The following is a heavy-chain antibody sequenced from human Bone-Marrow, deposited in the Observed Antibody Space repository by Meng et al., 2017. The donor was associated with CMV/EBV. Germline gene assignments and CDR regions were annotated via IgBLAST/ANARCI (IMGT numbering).Heavy chain of an antibody. CDR2: TWYEERNQ. V-gene: IGHV3-33*01. Sequence: FTFSNYGIHWVRQARGKGLEWVAVTWYEERNQNYADSVEGRFIISRDKSKNTVSLQMNSLRVEDTAMYYCARDSCVKCIFPNYAFDSWGQGTMVTVSS. CDR3: ARDSCVKCIFPNYAFDS. D-gene: IGHD5-24*01. J-gene: IGHJ3*02. CDR1: FTFSNYG.